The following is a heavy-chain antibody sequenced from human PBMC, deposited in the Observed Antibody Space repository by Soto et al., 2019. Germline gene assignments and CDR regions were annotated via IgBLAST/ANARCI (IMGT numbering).Heavy chain of an antibody. CDR3: ARGGGVGVAGSAAFDM. D-gene: IGHD3-16*01. V-gene: IGHV1-2*02. Sequence: QLHLVQSGAVVKKPGASVTVSCSASGYPVTAYYMHWVRQAPGRGLEWMGGINPATGAAKYTRTFQGRVTMTRDTSTSTVFMEMSGRTSQATAVFYCARGGGVGVAGSAAFDMWGQGTLVTVSS. CDR1: GYPVTAYY. CDR2: INPATGAA. J-gene: IGHJ3*02.